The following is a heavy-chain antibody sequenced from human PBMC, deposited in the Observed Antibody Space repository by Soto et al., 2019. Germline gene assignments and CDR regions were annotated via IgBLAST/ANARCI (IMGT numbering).Heavy chain of an antibody. D-gene: IGHD3-16*01. CDR2: INPNSGGT. CDR3: ARAWGGEFPIPFDY. CDR1: GYTFTGYY. V-gene: IGHV1-2*04. J-gene: IGHJ4*02. Sequence: ASVKVSCKASGYTFTGYYMHWVRQAPGQGLEWMGWINPNSGGTNYAQKFQGWVTMTRDTSISTAYMELSRLRSDDTAVYYCARAWGGEFPIPFDYWGQGTLVTVSS.